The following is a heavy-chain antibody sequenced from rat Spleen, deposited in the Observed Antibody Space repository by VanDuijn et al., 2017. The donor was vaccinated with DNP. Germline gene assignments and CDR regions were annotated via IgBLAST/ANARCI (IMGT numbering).Heavy chain of an antibody. D-gene: IGHD1-2*01. J-gene: IGHJ4*01. Sequence: EVQLVESGGGLVQPGRSLKLSCTASGFIFGDYNMAWVRQAPKKGLEWVATIVHDGGSTYHGDSVKGRFTISRDDAKSTLYLQMESLRSEDTATYYCARQDYSSYIYAMDAWGQGTSVTVSS. V-gene: IGHV5-7*01. CDR2: IVHDGGST. CDR3: ARQDYSSYIYAMDA. CDR1: GFIFGDYN.